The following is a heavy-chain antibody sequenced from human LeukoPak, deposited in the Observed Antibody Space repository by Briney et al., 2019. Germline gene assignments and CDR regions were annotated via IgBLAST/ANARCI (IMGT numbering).Heavy chain of an antibody. CDR3: AREKKHAQGATGVYYYYGMDV. Sequence: ASVKVPCKASGGTFSSYAISWVRQAPGQGLEWMGIINPSGGSTSYAQKFQGRVTMTRDTSTSTVYMELSSLGSEDTAVYYCAREKKHAQGATGVYYYYGMDVWGQGTTVTVSS. V-gene: IGHV1-46*01. CDR1: GGTFSSYA. D-gene: IGHD1-26*01. CDR2: INPSGGST. J-gene: IGHJ6*02.